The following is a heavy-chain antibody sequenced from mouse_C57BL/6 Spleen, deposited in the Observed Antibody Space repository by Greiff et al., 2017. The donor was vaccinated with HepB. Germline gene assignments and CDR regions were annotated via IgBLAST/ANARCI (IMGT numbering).Heavy chain of an antibody. V-gene: IGHV1-69*01. J-gene: IGHJ4*01. CDR1: GYTFTSYW. D-gene: IGHD2-5*01. CDR3: ARGSNYPYYAMDY. Sequence: QVQLKQSGAELVMPGASVKLSCKASGYTFTSYWMHWVKQRPGQGLEWIGEIDPSDSYTNYNQKFKGKSTLTVDKSSSTAYMQLSSLTSEDSAVYYCARGSNYPYYAMDYWGQGTSVTVSS. CDR2: IDPSDSYT.